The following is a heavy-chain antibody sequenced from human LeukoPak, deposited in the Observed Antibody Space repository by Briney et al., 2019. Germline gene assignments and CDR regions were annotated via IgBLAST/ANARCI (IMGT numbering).Heavy chain of an antibody. CDR2: VDPEDGET. Sequence: GSTVTISCKASGYTFTDYYMHWVQQAPGKGLEWMGRVDPEDGETIYAEKFQGRVTITADTSTDTAYMELSSLRSEDTAVYYCATARFGAGITIFGVVGPYWGQGTLVTVSS. V-gene: IGHV1-69-2*01. J-gene: IGHJ4*02. CDR1: GYTFTDYY. CDR3: ATARFGAGITIFGVVGPY. D-gene: IGHD3-3*01.